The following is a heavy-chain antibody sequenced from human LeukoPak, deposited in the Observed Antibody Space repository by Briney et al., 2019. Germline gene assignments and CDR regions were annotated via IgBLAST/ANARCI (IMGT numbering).Heavy chain of an antibody. CDR3: ARDGEYSGYALDY. V-gene: IGHV1-3*01. D-gene: IGHD5-12*01. Sequence: ASVKVSCTASGYTFTSYAMHWVRQAPGQRLEWMGWINAGNGNTKYSQKFQGRVTITRDTSASTAYMELSSLRSEDTAVYYCARDGEYSGYALDYWGQGTLVTVSS. J-gene: IGHJ4*02. CDR2: INAGNGNT. CDR1: GYTFTSYA.